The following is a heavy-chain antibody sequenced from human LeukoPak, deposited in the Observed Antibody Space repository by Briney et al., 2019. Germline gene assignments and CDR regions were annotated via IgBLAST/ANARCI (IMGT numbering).Heavy chain of an antibody. J-gene: IGHJ6*03. Sequence: PGGSLRLSCAASGFTFSGYGMHWVRQAPGKGLEWVTFIRYDGSNTYYADSVKGRFTISRDNSKNTLYLQMNSLRAEDTALYYCAREHRRGIYYYYYMDVWGKGTTVTVSS. V-gene: IGHV3-30*02. D-gene: IGHD3-16*01. CDR3: AREHRRGIYYYYYMDV. CDR1: GFTFSGYG. CDR2: IRYDGSNT.